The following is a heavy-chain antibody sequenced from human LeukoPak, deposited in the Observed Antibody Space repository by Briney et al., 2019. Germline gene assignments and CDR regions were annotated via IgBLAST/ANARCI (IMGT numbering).Heavy chain of an antibody. CDR3: ARDVVEGYCSGGSCYPNYGMDV. J-gene: IGHJ6*02. CDR2: IYYSGST. Sequence: SSETLSLTCTVSGGSISSYYWSWIRQPPGKGLEWIGYIYYSGSTNYNPSLKSRVTISVDTSKNQFSLKLSSVTAADTAVYYCARDVVEGYCSGGSCYPNYGMDVWGQGTTVTVSS. CDR1: GGSISSYY. V-gene: IGHV4-59*12. D-gene: IGHD2-15*01.